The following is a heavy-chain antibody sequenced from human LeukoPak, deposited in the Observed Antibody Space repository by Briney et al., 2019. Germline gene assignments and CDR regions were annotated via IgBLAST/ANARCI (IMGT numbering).Heavy chain of an antibody. CDR3: ARSSLYRIATSWVGPGFDY. V-gene: IGHV4-59*01. J-gene: IGHJ4*02. Sequence: SETLSLTCTVSGVSISSYYWSWIRQPPGKGLEWIGYIYYSGSTNYNPSLKSRVTISVDTSKNQFSLKLSSVTAADTAVYYCARSSLYRIATSWVGPGFDYWGQGTLVTVSS. D-gene: IGHD6-13*01. CDR1: GVSISSYY. CDR2: IYYSGST.